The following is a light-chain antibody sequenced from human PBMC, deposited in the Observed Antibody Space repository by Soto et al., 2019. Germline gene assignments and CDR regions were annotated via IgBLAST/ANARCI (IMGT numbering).Light chain of an antibody. J-gene: IGKJ1*01. V-gene: IGKV3-20*01. CDR2: RGS. Sequence: EVVLTQSPGTLSLSPGERATLSCRASQNIRGNELAWYQQKPGQAPRLLIYRGSSRATGIPDRFSGRGSGTDVTLPITRLEPEDFAVYYCQDYGTSPPWTFGQGTKVEIK. CDR1: QNIRGNE. CDR3: QDYGTSPPWT.